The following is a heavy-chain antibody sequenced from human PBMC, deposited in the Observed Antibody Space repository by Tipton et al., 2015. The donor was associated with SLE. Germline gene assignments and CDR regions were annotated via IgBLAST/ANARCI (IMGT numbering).Heavy chain of an antibody. J-gene: IGHJ5*02. CDR3: AEPYSSSP. D-gene: IGHD6-13*01. CDR2: INHSGST. Sequence: TLSLTCAVYGGSFSGYYWSWIRQPPGKGLEWIGEINHSGSTNYNPSLKSRVTISVDTSKSQFSLKLSSVTAADTAVYYCAEPYSSSPWGQGTLVTVSS. V-gene: IGHV4-34*01. CDR1: GGSFSGYY.